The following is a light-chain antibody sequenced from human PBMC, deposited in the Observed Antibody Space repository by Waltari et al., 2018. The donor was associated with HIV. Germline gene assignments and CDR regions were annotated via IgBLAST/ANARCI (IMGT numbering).Light chain of an antibody. CDR2: SNN. CDR1: NSNIGSNT. J-gene: IGLJ2*01. V-gene: IGLV1-44*01. Sequence: QSVLTQPPSASGTPGQRVTISCSGSNSNIGSNTVNWYQQLPGTAPKLLIYSNNQRPSGVPDRFSGSKSGTSASLAISGLQSEDEADYYCAAWDDSLNGVVFGGGTKLT. CDR3: AAWDDSLNGVV.